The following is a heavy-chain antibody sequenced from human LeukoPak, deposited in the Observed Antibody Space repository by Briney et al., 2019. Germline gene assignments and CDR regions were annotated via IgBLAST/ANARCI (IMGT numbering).Heavy chain of an antibody. CDR1: GGTFSSYA. D-gene: IGHD5-24*01. V-gene: IGHV1-69*04. CDR3: ARDQRGAFDI. CDR2: IIPILGIA. Sequence: VASVKVSCKASGGTFSSYAISWVRQAPGQGLEWVGRIIPILGIANYAQKFQGRVTITADKSTSTAYMELSSLRSEDTAVYYCARDQRGAFDIWGQGTMVTVSS. J-gene: IGHJ3*02.